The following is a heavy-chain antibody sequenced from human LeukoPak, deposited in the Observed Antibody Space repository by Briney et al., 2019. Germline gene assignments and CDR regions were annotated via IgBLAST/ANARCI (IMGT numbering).Heavy chain of an antibody. Sequence: GGSLRLSCAASGFTFSTYSMKWVPKAPGKGLERVSDIDSGSNNIHYADSVKGRLTISRDDAKNSLYLQMDSLRAEDTAVYYCARRFDYWGQGTLVTVSS. CDR3: ARRFDY. CDR1: GFTFSTYS. J-gene: IGHJ4*02. CDR2: IDSGSNNI. V-gene: IGHV3-48*01.